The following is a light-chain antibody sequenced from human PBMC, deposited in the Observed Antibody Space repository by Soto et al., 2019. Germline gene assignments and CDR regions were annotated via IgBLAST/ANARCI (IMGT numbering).Light chain of an antibody. J-gene: IGKJ1*01. CDR3: QQYNNWPRT. Sequence: MTQSPSSLSESAGDRVTITCLASQSINSNLAWYQQKPGQAPRLLIYRASTRATGIPARFSGSGSGTDFTLTISGRQSEDFAVYYCQQYNNWPRTFGQGPKVDI. CDR2: RAS. CDR1: QSINSN. V-gene: IGKV3-15*01.